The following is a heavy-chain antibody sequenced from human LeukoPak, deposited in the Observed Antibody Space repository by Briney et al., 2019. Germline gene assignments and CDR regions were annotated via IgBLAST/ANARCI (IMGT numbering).Heavy chain of an antibody. CDR2: ISSSSSYI. D-gene: IGHD3-10*01. CDR1: GFTFSSYS. Sequence: GGSLRLSCAASGFTFSSYSMNWVRQAPGKGLEWVSSISSSSSYIYYADSVKGRFTISRDNSKNTLYLQMNSLRAEDTAVYYCAKGPRLWFGELLTSGFDYWGQGTLVTVSS. V-gene: IGHV3-21*04. J-gene: IGHJ4*02. CDR3: AKGPRLWFGELLTSGFDY.